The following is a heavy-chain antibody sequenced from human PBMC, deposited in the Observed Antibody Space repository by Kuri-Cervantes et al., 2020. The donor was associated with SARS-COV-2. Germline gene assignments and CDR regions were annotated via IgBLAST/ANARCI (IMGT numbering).Heavy chain of an antibody. J-gene: IGHJ4*02. CDR2: IYSGGST. CDR3: ARGGGWQPLDY. V-gene: IGHV3-NL1*01. CDR1: GFTFSSYG. D-gene: IGHD3-16*01. Sequence: ETLSLTCAASGFTFSSYGMHWVRQAPGKGLEWVSFIYSGGSTYYADSVRGRLTISRDNSKNTLYLQMNSLGAEDTAVYYWARGGGWQPLDYWGQGTLVTVSS.